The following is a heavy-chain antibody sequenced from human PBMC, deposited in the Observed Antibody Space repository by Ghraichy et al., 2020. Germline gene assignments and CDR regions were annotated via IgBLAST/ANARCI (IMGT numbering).Heavy chain of an antibody. CDR2: IKQDVSEK. J-gene: IGHJ6*02. Sequence: GESLNISCAASGLTFSSYWMSWVRQAPGKGLEWVANIKQDVSEKYYVDSVKGRFTISRDNVKNSLYLPMNSLRAEDTGMYYCARVGITTYYGMDVWSQGTSVTVSS. V-gene: IGHV3-7*04. D-gene: IGHD1-14*01. CDR1: GLTFSSYW. CDR3: ARVGITTYYGMDV.